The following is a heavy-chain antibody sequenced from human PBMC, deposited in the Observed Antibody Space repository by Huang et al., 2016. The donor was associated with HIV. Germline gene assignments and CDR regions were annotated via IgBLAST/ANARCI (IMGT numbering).Heavy chain of an antibody. CDR1: GYRFRSNW. Sequence: EVQLVQSGAEVKKPGESLKISCKGSGYRFRSNWIGWVRQITGKGLEWMGIIYPGDSDTRYSPSFQGQVTISADKSINTAYLQWSSLKASDTAMYYCARLIGSPSFYYGLDVWGQGTTVTVSS. D-gene: IGHD3-10*01. CDR3: ARLIGSPSFYYGLDV. CDR2: IYPGDSDT. J-gene: IGHJ6*02. V-gene: IGHV5-51*01.